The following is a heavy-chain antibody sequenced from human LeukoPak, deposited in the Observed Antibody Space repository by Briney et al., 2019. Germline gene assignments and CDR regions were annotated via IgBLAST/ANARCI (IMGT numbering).Heavy chain of an antibody. J-gene: IGHJ4*02. CDR2: ISGSGGGT. CDR3: ARDITTMTSH. V-gene: IGHV3-23*01. CDR1: GFTFSSYA. Sequence: GGSLRLSCAASGFTFSSYAMSWVRQAPGKGLEWVSAISGSGGGTYYADYVKGRFTISRDNSKNTLYLQMNSLRAEDTAVYYCARDITTMTSHWGQGTLVTVSS. D-gene: IGHD4-17*01.